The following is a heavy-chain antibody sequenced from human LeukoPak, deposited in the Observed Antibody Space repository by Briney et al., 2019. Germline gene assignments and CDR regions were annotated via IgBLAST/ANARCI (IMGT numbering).Heavy chain of an antibody. J-gene: IGHJ4*02. CDR1: GYGFTSYW. CDR3: ARQTAMGRSGDY. CDR2: IDPSDSET. V-gene: IGHV5-51*01. D-gene: IGHD5-18*01. Sequence: GESLKISCKASGYGFTSYWIGWVRQMPGERLEWMGIIDPSDSETRYTPSFQGQVTISVDKSLATADLQWNSLKASDTAMYYCARQTAMGRSGDYWGQGTLVTVSS.